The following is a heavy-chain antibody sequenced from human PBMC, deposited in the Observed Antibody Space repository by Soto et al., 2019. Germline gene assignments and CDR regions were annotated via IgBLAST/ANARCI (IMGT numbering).Heavy chain of an antibody. CDR1: ADSISSTTW. Sequence: QVQLQESGPGLVKPAGTLSLTCDVSADSISSTTWWSWVRQPPGGGLEWIGEIHQRGTTNYNPSLKSRVTIPIDKSKNQFSLKVTSVTAADTAVYYCARQGGWYMDYWGQGTLVTVSS. V-gene: IGHV4-4*02. D-gene: IGHD6-19*01. CDR2: IHQRGTT. CDR3: ARQGGWYMDY. J-gene: IGHJ4*02.